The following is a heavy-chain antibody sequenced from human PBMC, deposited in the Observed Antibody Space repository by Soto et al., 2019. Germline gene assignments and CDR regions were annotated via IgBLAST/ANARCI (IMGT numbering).Heavy chain of an antibody. V-gene: IGHV4-34*01. CDR1: GGSFSGYY. CDR3: AKGTTVVIFFDY. D-gene: IGHD4-17*01. J-gene: IGHJ4*02. CDR2: INHTGST. Sequence: SETLSLTYAVYGGSFSGYYWSWIRQPPGKGLEWIGDINHTGSTNYNPSLKSRVTISVDTSKNQFSLKLSSVTAADTAVYYCAKGTTVVIFFDYWGQGTLVTVSS.